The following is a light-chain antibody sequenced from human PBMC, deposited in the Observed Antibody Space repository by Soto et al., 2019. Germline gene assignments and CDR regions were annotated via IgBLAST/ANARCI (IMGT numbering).Light chain of an antibody. Sequence: EIWLTQSPGTLPLSPGERATLSCWASQSVSSTYLAWYQQKPGQAPRLFIYGAFSRATGIPDRLSGSGSGTEFTLTISRLEPEDFAVYYCQHYGSPPFFGHGTRLEI. CDR1: QSVSSTY. CDR2: GAF. J-gene: IGKJ5*01. CDR3: QHYGSPPF. V-gene: IGKV3-20*01.